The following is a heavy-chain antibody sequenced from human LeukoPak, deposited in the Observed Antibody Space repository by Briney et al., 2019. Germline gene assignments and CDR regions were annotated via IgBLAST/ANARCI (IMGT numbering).Heavy chain of an antibody. Sequence: GGSLRLSCAASGFTFSSYSMNWVRQAPGKGLEWVSYVSSSSSTIYYADSVKGRFTISRDNAKNSLYLQMNSLRAEDTAVYYCARALPAAELDYWGQGTLVTVSS. V-gene: IGHV3-48*01. CDR2: VSSSSSTI. D-gene: IGHD6-13*01. CDR1: GFTFSSYS. J-gene: IGHJ4*02. CDR3: ARALPAAELDY.